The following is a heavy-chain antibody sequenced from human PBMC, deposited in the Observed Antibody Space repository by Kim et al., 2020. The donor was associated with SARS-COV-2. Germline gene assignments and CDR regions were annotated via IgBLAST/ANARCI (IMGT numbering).Heavy chain of an antibody. CDR3: VRDSSGCYHDWLDY. V-gene: IGHV3-21*06. D-gene: IGHD3-22*01. CDR1: GLTFSSYT. CDR2: ISSSSNYI. Sequence: GGSLRLSCAVSGLTFSSYTMDWVRQAPGKGLEWVSRISSSSNYISYADSVRGRFTISRDNSKNSLYLQMNSLRAEDTAVYYCVRDSSGCYHDWLDYLG. J-gene: IGHJ4*01.